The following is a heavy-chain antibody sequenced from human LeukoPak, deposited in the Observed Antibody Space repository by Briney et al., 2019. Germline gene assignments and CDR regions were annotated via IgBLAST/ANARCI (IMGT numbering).Heavy chain of an antibody. Sequence: GGSLRLSCAASGFTFSSYGMHWVRQAPGKGLEWVAFIRYDGSNKYYADSVKGRFTISRDNSKSTLYLQMNSLRAEDTAVYYCWVVAAPLLLADAFDIWGQGTMVTVSS. CDR3: WVVAAPLLLADAFDI. J-gene: IGHJ3*02. D-gene: IGHD2-15*01. CDR1: GFTFSSYG. CDR2: IRYDGSNK. V-gene: IGHV3-30*02.